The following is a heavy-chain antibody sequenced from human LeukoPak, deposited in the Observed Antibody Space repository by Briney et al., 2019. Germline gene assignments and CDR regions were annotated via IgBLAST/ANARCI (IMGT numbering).Heavy chain of an antibody. CDR2: ISSSGATI. D-gene: IGHD3-16*01. J-gene: IGHJ4*02. CDR3: ARDGGRTASGFRPHWFDC. V-gene: IGHV3-48*03. CDR1: GFTFSDYE. Sequence: GGSLRLSRAASGFTFSDYEMNWVRQAPGKGLEWVSYISSSGATIHYADSVKGRFTISRDNAKNSLYLQMDSLRAEDTAVYYCARDGGRTASGFRPHWFDCWGQGTLVTVSS.